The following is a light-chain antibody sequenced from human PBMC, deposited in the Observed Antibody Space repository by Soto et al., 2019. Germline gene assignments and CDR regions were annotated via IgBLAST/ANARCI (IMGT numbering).Light chain of an antibody. J-gene: IGLJ3*02. CDR3: NSYTSSSTWV. CDR1: SSDVGSYNY. V-gene: IGLV2-14*01. Sequence: QSALTQPASVSGSPGQSITISCTGTSSDVGSYNYVSWYQQHPGKDPKLMISDVSNRPSGVSNRFSGSKSGNTASLTISGLQADDEADYYCNSYTSSSTWVFGGGTKLTVL. CDR2: DVS.